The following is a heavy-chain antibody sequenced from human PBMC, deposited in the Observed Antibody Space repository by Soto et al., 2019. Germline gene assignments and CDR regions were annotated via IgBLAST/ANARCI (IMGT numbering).Heavy chain of an antibody. Sequence: PGGSLRLSCAASGFTFSSYAMSWVRQAPGKGLEWVSAISGSGGSTYYADSVKGRFTISRDNSKNTLYLQMNSLRAEDTAVYYCAKDLDYYGSGSYGACYYYCGMDVWGQGTTVTVSS. J-gene: IGHJ6*02. CDR2: ISGSGGST. CDR1: GFTFSSYA. D-gene: IGHD3-10*01. CDR3: AKDLDYYGSGSYGACYYYCGMDV. V-gene: IGHV3-23*01.